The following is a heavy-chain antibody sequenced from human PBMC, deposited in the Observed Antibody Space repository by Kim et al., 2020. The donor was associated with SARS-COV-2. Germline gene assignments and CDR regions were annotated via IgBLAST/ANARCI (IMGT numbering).Heavy chain of an antibody. Sequence: GGSLRLSCAASGFTFSSYAMHWVRQAPGKGLEWVAVISYDGSNKYYAHSVKGRFTISRDNSKNTLYLQMNSLRAEDTAVYYCARGSGSYYDAEYFQHWG. CDR2: ISYDGSNK. D-gene: IGHD1-26*01. V-gene: IGHV3-30*04. J-gene: IGHJ1*01. CDR1: GFTFSSYA. CDR3: ARGSGSYYDAEYFQH.